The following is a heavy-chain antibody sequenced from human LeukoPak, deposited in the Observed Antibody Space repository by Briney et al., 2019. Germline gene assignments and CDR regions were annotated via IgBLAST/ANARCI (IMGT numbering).Heavy chain of an antibody. CDR1: GFIFNRYA. CDR2: VRSGGDIT. CDR3: ARGVDKLGDAYGMEV. Sequence: GGSLRLSCAASGFIFNRYAMSWVRPAAGKGLEWVAIVRSGGDITTYADSVKGRFTISRDNTRKLLFLQMDSLRAAGPAVNYCARGVDKLGDAYGMEVWGQGATV. D-gene: IGHD3-16*01. V-gene: IGHV3-23*01. J-gene: IGHJ6*02.